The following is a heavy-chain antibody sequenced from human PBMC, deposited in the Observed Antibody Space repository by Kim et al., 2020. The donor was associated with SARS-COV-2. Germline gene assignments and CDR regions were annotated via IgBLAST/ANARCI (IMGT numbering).Heavy chain of an antibody. Sequence: ASVKVSCKASGYTFTSYDINWVRQATGQGLEWLGWMNPNSGNTGYAQKFQGRVTMTRNTSISTAYMELSNLRSEDTGVYYCARGGGRWLQKCGGDYWGQRTLVTVSS. CDR2: MNPNSGNT. J-gene: IGHJ4*02. CDR3: ARGGGRWLQKCGGDY. D-gene: IGHD3-16*01. V-gene: IGHV1-8*01. CDR1: GYTFTSYD.